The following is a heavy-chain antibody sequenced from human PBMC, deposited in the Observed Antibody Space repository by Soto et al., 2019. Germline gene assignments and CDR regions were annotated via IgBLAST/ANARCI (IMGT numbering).Heavy chain of an antibody. Sequence: QVLLVESGGGVVQPGRSLRLSCVASDFAFNTFGMHWVRQAPGKGLEWVAVIWYDESNKYYADSVKGRFTISRDNSKKMLFLQMNSLRAEDTAIYYCVRGNHGQASHFDFWGQGTLVTVSS. V-gene: IGHV3-33*01. J-gene: IGHJ4*02. CDR2: IWYDESNK. CDR3: VRGNHGQASHFDF. CDR1: DFAFNTFG. D-gene: IGHD1-1*01.